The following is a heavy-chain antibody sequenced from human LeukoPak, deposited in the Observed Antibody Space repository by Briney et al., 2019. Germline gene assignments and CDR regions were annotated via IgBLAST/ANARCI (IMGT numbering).Heavy chain of an antibody. CDR2: INTNTGNP. V-gene: IGHV7-4-1*02. D-gene: IGHD5-18*01. CDR1: GYTITNNA. CDR3: GRDPRLGIRGYTYGYIDH. Sequence: ASVKVSCKTSGYTITNNAINWVRQAPGQGLEWMGWINTNTGNPTYAQGFFTGRYVFSLDTSASTAYLQINGLKADDTAVYYCGRDPRLGIRGYTYGYIDHWGQGTLLTVAS. J-gene: IGHJ4*02.